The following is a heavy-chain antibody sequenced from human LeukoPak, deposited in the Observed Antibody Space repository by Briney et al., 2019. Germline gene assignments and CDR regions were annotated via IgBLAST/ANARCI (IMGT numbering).Heavy chain of an antibody. D-gene: IGHD6-13*01. Sequence: TGRSLRLSCAASGFTFSSYGMHWVRQAPGKGLEWVAVISYDGSNKYYADSVKGRFTISRDNSKNTLYLQMNSLRAEDTAVYYCAKDRVIAAALALGYRGQGTMVTVSS. CDR3: AKDRVIAAALALGY. V-gene: IGHV3-30*18. CDR1: GFTFSSYG. CDR2: ISYDGSNK. J-gene: IGHJ3*01.